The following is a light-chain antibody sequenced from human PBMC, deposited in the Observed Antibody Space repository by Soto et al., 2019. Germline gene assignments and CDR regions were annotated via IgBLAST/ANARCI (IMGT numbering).Light chain of an antibody. V-gene: IGKV1-5*01. Sequence: IQLTQSPSSLSASVGDRVTITCRASQTISTWMAWYQQKPGKAPKLLVYDASTLQSGVASRFSGSGSGTQFTLTISSLQSEDFAVYYCQQYNNWPITFGQGTRLEIK. CDR1: QTISTW. CDR3: QQYNNWPIT. J-gene: IGKJ5*01. CDR2: DAS.